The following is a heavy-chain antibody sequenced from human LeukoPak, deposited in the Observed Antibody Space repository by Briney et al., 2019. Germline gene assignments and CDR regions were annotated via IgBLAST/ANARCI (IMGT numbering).Heavy chain of an antibody. CDR1: GGSFGGYY. J-gene: IGHJ4*02. CDR3: AGGNSSRVLDY. Sequence: SETLSLTCAVYGGSFGGYYWSWIRQPPGKGLEWIGEINHSGSTNYNPSLKSRVTISVDTSKNQFSLKLSSVTAADTAVYYCAGGNSSRVLDYWGQGTLVTVSS. D-gene: IGHD4-23*01. V-gene: IGHV4-34*01. CDR2: INHSGST.